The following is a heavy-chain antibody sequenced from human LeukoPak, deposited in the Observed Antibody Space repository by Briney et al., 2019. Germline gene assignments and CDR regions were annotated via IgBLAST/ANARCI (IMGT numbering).Heavy chain of an antibody. V-gene: IGHV4-31*03. J-gene: IGHJ4*02. CDR3: ARPRANYYDSSGTYFDY. D-gene: IGHD3-22*01. CDR2: IYYSGST. CDR1: GGSISSGGYY. Sequence: SETLSLTCTVSGGSISSGGYYWNWIRQHPGKGLEWIGYIYYSGSTYYNPSLKSRLTMSVDTSKNQFSLKLSSVTAADTAVYYCARPRANYYDSSGTYFDYWGQGTLVTVSS.